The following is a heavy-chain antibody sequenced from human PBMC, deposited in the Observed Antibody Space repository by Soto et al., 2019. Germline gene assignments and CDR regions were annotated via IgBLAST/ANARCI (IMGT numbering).Heavy chain of an antibody. Sequence: QVQLVESGGGVVQPGRSLRLSCAASGFTFSSYGMHWVRQAPGKGLEWVAVIWHDGSNKYYADSVKGRFTISRDNSKTPLYLQMNSLRAEDTAVYYCNYGSAETDYWGQGTLVTVSS. CDR2: IWHDGSNK. CDR3: NYGSAETDY. V-gene: IGHV3-33*01. D-gene: IGHD3-10*01. CDR1: GFTFSSYG. J-gene: IGHJ4*02.